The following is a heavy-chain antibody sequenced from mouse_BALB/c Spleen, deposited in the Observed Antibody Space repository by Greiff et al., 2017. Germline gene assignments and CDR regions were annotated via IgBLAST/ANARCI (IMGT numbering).Heavy chain of an antibody. V-gene: IGHV2-9*02. D-gene: IGHD1-2*01. CDR2: IWAGGST. Sequence: VQRVESGPGLVAPSQSLSITCTVSGFSLTSYGVHWVRQPPGKGLEWLGVIWAGGSTNYNSALMSRLSISKDNSKSQVFLKMNSLQTDDTAMYYCAREGIHYYGYGYFDYWGQGTTLTVSS. CDR3: AREGIHYYGYGYFDY. CDR1: GFSLTSYG. J-gene: IGHJ2*01.